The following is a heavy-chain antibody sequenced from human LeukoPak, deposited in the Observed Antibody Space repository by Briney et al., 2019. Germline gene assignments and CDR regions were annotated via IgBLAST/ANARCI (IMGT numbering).Heavy chain of an antibody. J-gene: IGHJ5*02. Sequence: RASVKVSCKASGYTFTGYYMHWVRQAPGQGLEWMGWINPNSGGTNYAQKFQGRVTMTRDTSISTAYMELSRLRSDDTAVYYCARRVGYCSSTSCYGGWFDPWGQGTLVTVSS. CDR3: ARRVGYCSSTSCYGGWFDP. D-gene: IGHD2-2*01. CDR1: GYTFTGYY. V-gene: IGHV1-2*02. CDR2: INPNSGGT.